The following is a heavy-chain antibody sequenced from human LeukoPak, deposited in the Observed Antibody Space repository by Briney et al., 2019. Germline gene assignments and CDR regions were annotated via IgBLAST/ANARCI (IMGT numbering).Heavy chain of an antibody. CDR2: IYYSGST. J-gene: IGHJ4*02. CDR1: GGSISSSSYY. CDR3: ARLGRYYFDY. Sequence: SETLSLTCTVPGGSISSSSYYWGWIRQPPGKGLEWIGSIYYSGSTYYNPSLKSRVTISVDTSKNQFSLKLSSVTAADTAVYYCARLGRYYFDYWGQGTLVTVSS. V-gene: IGHV4-39*01.